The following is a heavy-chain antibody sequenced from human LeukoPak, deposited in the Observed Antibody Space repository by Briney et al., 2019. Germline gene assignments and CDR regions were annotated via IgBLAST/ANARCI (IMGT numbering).Heavy chain of an antibody. CDR2: ISGSGGST. D-gene: IGHD1-26*01. V-gene: IGHV3-23*01. J-gene: IGHJ3*02. CDR3: SKDRPRVGPILDAFDI. Sequence: QSGGSLRLSCAASGFTFDDYGMSWVRQAPGKGLEWVSGISGSGGSTYYADSVKGRFTVSRDNSKNTLYLQMNSLTADDTAVYYCSKDRPRVGPILDAFDIWGQGTMVTVSS. CDR1: GFTFDDYG.